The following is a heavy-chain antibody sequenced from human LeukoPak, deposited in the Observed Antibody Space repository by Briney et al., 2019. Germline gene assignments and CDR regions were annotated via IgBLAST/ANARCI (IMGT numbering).Heavy chain of an antibody. J-gene: IGHJ4*02. CDR2: ISFDGSNK. CDR3: ARDLNLGTTDSY. Sequence: GGSLRLSCAASGFTFSAYGIHWVRQAPGKGLEWVAVISFDGSNKNYADSVKGRFTISRDNSKNTLSLQMNSLRDDDTAVHYCARDLNLGTTDSYWGQGTLVTVSS. D-gene: IGHD4-4*01. CDR1: GFTFSAYG. V-gene: IGHV3-30*03.